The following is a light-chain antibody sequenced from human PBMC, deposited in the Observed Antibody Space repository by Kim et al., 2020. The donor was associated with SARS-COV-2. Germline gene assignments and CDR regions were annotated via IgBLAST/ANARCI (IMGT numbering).Light chain of an antibody. J-gene: IGKJ1*01. CDR2: GVS. CDR1: QSIGKF. V-gene: IGKV1-39*01. Sequence: GDRVTITCRPSQSIGKFLNWYQQKPGGAPKLLIYGVSSLRSGVPSRFSGSGSATDFSLTISSLQPEDFATYYCQQSYNTPPTFGQGTKVDIK. CDR3: QQSYNTPPT.